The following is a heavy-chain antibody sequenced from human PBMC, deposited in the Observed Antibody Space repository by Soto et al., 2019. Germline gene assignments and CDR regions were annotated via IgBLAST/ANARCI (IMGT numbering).Heavy chain of an antibody. J-gene: IGHJ5*02. CDR1: GYTFTSYG. D-gene: IGHD3-9*01. CDR2: ISAYNGNT. V-gene: IGHV1-18*01. Sequence: QVQLVQSGAEVKKPGASVKVSCKASGYTFTSYGISWVRQAPGQGLEWMGWISAYNGNTNYAPKLQCRVPMTPVTSTRTAYMELRSLVSDETALYYCARDGTGERYYDILTGYYPFDPWGQGTLVTVSS. CDR3: ARDGTGERYYDILTGYYPFDP.